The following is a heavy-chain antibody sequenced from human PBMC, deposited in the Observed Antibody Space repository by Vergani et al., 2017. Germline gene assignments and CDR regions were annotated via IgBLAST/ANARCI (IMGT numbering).Heavy chain of an antibody. CDR1: GGSISSGGYY. J-gene: IGHJ3*02. CDR2: IYYSGST. CDR3: ASSIAAAGTDAFDI. V-gene: IGHV4-61*08. D-gene: IGHD6-13*01. Sequence: QVQLQESGPGLVKPSQTLSLTCTVSGGSISSGGYYWSWIRQPPGKGLEWIGYIYYSGSTNYNPSLKSRVTISVDTSKNQFSLKLSSVTAADTAVYYCASSIAAAGTDAFDIWGQGTMVTVSS.